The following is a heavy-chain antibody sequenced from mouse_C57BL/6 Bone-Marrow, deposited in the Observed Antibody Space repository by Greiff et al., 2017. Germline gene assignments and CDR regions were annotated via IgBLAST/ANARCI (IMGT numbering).Heavy chain of an antibody. J-gene: IGHJ2*01. V-gene: IGHV1-82*01. CDR1: GYAFSSSW. Sequence: VQLKQSGPELVKPGASVKISCKASGYAFSSSWMNWVKQRPGKGLEWIGRISPGDGDTNYNGKFKGKDTLTADKSSSTAYRQLSGLTSEDSAVYFCARTFTTGPDDWGQGTTLTVSS. CDR3: ARTFTTGPDD. D-gene: IGHD1-1*01. CDR2: ISPGDGDT.